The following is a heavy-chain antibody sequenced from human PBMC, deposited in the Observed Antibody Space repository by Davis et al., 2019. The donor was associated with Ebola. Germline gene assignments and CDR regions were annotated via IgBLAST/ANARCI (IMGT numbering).Heavy chain of an antibody. CDR3: ARQIRSSGYFDY. Sequence: KVSCKGSGYNFPIYWIGWVRQMPGKGLEWMGMIYPADSRTTYSPPFRGQVTISADKSINTAYLQWSSLKASDTAMYYCARQIRSSGYFDYWGQGTLVTVSS. J-gene: IGHJ4*02. CDR2: IYPADSRT. CDR1: GYNFPIYW. V-gene: IGHV5-51*01. D-gene: IGHD6-19*01.